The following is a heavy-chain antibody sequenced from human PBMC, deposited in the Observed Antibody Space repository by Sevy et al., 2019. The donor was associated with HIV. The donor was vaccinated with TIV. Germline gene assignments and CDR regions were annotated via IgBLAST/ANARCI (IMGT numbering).Heavy chain of an antibody. CDR3: ARGSSTTRAFDI. V-gene: IGHV1-69*10. D-gene: IGHD2-2*01. CDR1: GGTFSSYA. CDR2: IIPILGIA. J-gene: IGHJ3*02. Sequence: SVKVSCKASGGTFSSYAISWVRQAPGQGLEWMGGIIPILGIANYAQKFQGRVTITEDKSTSTAYMELSSLRSEGTAVYYCARGSSTTRAFDIWGQGTMVTVSS.